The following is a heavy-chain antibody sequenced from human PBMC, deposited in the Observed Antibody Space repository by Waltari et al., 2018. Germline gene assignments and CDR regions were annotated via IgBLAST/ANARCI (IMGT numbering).Heavy chain of an antibody. CDR3: ASDPSRLSTPGGYFDN. CDR1: GFSFSGFS. V-gene: IGHV3-30*03. Sequence: QVQLVESGGGVVQPGKSRRLYCSASGFSFSGFSMHWVRQAPGKGLEWVAVITYDGKHKDYADAVKGRFTISRDNSKNTVYLQMNILRLQDTAVYYCASDPSRLSTPGGYFDNWGQGTLVTVSS. CDR2: ITYDGKHK. J-gene: IGHJ4*02. D-gene: IGHD2-8*02.